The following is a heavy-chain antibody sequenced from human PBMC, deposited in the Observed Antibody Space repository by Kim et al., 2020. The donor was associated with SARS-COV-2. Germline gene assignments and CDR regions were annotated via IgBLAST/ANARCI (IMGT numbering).Heavy chain of an antibody. CDR2: IVVGSGNT. CDR3: AAESGYSSSSGYYYYGMDV. D-gene: IGHD6-6*01. J-gene: IGHJ6*02. CDR1: GFTFTSSA. Sequence: SVKVSCKASGFTFTSSAVQWVRQARGQRLEWIGWIVVGSGNTNYAQKFQERVTITRDMSTSTAYMELSSLRSEDTAVYYCAAESGYSSSSGYYYYGMDVWGQGTTVTVSS. V-gene: IGHV1-58*01.